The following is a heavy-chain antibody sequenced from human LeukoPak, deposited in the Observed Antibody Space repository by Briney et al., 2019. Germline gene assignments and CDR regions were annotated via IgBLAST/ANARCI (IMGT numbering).Heavy chain of an antibody. V-gene: IGHV3-11*01. D-gene: IGHD6-6*01. Sequence: GGSLRLSCAASGFTFSDYYMSWIRQAPGRGLEWVSYITSSGSTIYYADSMKGRFTISRDNAKHSLFLQLDSLRAEDTAVYHCARIGRPAAFDIWGQGTLVIVSS. CDR2: ITSSGSTI. CDR3: ARIGRPAAFDI. CDR1: GFTFSDYY. J-gene: IGHJ3*02.